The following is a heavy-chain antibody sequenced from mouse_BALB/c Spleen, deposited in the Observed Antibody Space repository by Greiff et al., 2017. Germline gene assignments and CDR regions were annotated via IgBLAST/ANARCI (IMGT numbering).Heavy chain of an antibody. Sequence: EVMLVESGGGLVKPGGSLKLSCAASGFTFSSYTMSWVRQTPEKRLEWVATISSGGGNTYYPDSVKGRFTISRDNAKNNLYLQMSSLRSEDTALYYCARYYDYDYYAMDYWGQGTSVTVSS. CDR1: GFTFSSYT. CDR3: ARYYDYDYYAMDY. D-gene: IGHD2-4*01. V-gene: IGHV5-9*03. J-gene: IGHJ4*01. CDR2: ISSGGGNT.